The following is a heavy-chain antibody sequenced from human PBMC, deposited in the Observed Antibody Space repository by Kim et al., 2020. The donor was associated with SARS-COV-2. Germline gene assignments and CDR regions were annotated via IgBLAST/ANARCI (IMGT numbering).Heavy chain of an antibody. CDR3: ARAKQRTYSTINWFDP. Sequence: SETLSLTCAVSGGSISSGGYSWSWIRQPPGKGLEWIGYIYHSGSTYYNPSLKSRVTISVDRSKNQFSLKLSSVTAADTAVYYCARAKQRTYSTINWFDPWGQGTLVTVSS. CDR1: GGSISSGGYS. CDR2: IYHSGST. D-gene: IGHD2-2*01. V-gene: IGHV4-30-2*01. J-gene: IGHJ5*02.